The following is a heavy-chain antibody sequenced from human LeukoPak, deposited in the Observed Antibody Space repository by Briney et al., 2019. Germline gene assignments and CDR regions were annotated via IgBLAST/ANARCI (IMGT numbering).Heavy chain of an antibody. V-gene: IGHV3-23*01. CDR2: ISGSGGST. D-gene: IGHD2-2*01. CDR1: GFTFSSYA. Sequence: GGSLRLSCAASGFTFSSYAMSWARQAPGKGLEWVSAISGSGGSTYYADSVKGRFTISRDNSKNTLYLQMNSLRAEDTAVYYCAKSKVPAAIGHYYYYGMDVWGQGTTVTVSS. J-gene: IGHJ6*02. CDR3: AKSKVPAAIGHYYYYGMDV.